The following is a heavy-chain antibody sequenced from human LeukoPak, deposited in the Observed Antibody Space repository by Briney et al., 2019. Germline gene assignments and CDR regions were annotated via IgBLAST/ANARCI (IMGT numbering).Heavy chain of an antibody. J-gene: IGHJ4*02. D-gene: IGHD3-10*01. CDR3: ARASMVRGVIGY. CDR2: INHSGST. V-gene: IGHV4-34*01. Sequence: SETLSLTCAVYGGSLSGYYWIWIRQPPGKGLEWIGEINHSGSTNYNPSLKSRVTISVGTSKNQFSLKLSSVTAADTAVYYCARASMVRGVIGYWGQGTLVTVSS. CDR1: GGSLSGYY.